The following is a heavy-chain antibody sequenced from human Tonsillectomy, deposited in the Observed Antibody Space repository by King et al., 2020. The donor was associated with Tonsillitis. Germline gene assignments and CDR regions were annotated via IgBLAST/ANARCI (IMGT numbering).Heavy chain of an antibody. CDR3: ARAGGDYDVLTGYYPNYYFDY. CDR2: IGSSSSTI. CDR1: GFTFSSYS. D-gene: IGHD3-9*01. Sequence: VQLVESGGGLVQPGGSLRLSCAASGFTFSSYSVNWVRQAPGKGLDWVSYIGSSSSTIYYADSVKGRFTISRDNAKNSLYLQMSSLRDEDTAVYYCARAGGDYDVLTGYYPNYYFDYWGQGTLVTVSS. V-gene: IGHV3-48*02. J-gene: IGHJ4*02.